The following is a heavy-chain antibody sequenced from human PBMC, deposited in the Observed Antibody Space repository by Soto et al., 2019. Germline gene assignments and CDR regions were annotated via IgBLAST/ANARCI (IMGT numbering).Heavy chain of an antibody. CDR3: AKYDYGSGDDYNIDY. CDR2: IHHSGST. Sequence: HVQLQESGPGLVKPSGTLSLTCAVSGDSISSMNWWSWVRQPPGKGLEWIGEIHHSGSTNYNPSLMSRVTISVDKSKIQFSLKVTSVAAADTAVYYCAKYDYGSGDDYNIDYWGQGTLVTVSS. J-gene: IGHJ4*02. V-gene: IGHV4-4*02. CDR1: GDSISSMNW. D-gene: IGHD3-10*01.